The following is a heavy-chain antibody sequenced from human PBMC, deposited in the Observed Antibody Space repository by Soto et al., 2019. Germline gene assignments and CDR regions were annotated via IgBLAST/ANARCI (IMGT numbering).Heavy chain of an antibody. CDR2: ISGSGGST. CDR3: AKDPQPHSSGWYGGFDY. D-gene: IGHD6-19*01. CDR1: GFTFSSYA. V-gene: IGHV3-23*01. Sequence: GGSLRLSCAASGFTFSSYAMSWVRQAPGKGLEWVSAISGSGGSTYYADSVKGRFTISRDNSKNTLYLQMNSLRAEDTAVYYCAKDPQPHSSGWYGGFDYWGQGTLVTVSS. J-gene: IGHJ4*02.